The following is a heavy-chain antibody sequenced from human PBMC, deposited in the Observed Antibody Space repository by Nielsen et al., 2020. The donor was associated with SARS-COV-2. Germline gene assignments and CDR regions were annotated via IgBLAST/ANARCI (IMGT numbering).Heavy chain of an antibody. CDR2: IDPSDSYT. Sequence: GGSLRLSCKGSGYSFTSYWISWVRQMPGKGLEWMGRIDPSDSYTNYSPSFQGQVTISADKSISTAYLQWSSLKASDTAMYYCARVGIRGAAAGRGHLDYWGQGTLVTVSS. CDR1: GYSFTSYW. D-gene: IGHD6-13*01. J-gene: IGHJ4*02. CDR3: ARVGIRGAAAGRGHLDY. V-gene: IGHV5-10-1*04.